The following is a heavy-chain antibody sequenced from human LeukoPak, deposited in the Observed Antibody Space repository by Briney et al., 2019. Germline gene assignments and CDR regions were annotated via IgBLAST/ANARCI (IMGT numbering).Heavy chain of an antibody. CDR2: INPNSET. D-gene: IGHD3-22*01. J-gene: IGHJ5*02. CDR3: ARERDSSGYSPLDP. Sequence: ASVKVSCKASGYTFTGYYMHWVRQAPGQGLEWMGWINPNSETNYAQKFQGRVTMTRDTSISTAYMDLSRLRSDDTAVHYCARERDSSGYSPLDPWGQGTLVTVSS. CDR1: GYTFTGYY. V-gene: IGHV1-2*02.